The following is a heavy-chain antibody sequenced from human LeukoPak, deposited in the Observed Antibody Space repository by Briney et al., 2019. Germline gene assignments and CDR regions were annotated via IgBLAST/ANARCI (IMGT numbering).Heavy chain of an antibody. CDR1: GGSISSYY. CDR3: AKTIVEMATIKAFDI. V-gene: IGHV4-59*07. D-gene: IGHD5-24*01. J-gene: IGHJ3*02. CDR2: IYYSGST. Sequence: SDTLSLTCTVSGGSISSYYWRWMRQPPGKGLEWVGYIYYSGSTNYNPSLKSRVTISVATSKNQFSLKLSSVTAADTAVYYCAKTIVEMATIKAFDIWGQGTMVTVSS.